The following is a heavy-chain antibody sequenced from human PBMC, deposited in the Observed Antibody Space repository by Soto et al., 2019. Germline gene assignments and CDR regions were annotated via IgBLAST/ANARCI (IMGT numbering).Heavy chain of an antibody. CDR1: GFTFSRYS. CDR3: SRARFDISGYFAY. CDR2: ISYDETDE. Sequence: QVQLVESGGGVVQPGRSLRLSCAASGFTFSRYSVHWVRQAPGKGLEWVAAISYDETDESYADSVKGRFTISRDNSKNTMFLHMSSLRPEDTAVYYCSRARFDISGYFAYWGRGTLVTVSS. J-gene: IGHJ4*02. V-gene: IGHV3-30-3*01. D-gene: IGHD3-22*01.